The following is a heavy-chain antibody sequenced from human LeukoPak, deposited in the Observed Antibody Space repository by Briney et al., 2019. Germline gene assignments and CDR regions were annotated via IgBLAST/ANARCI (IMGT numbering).Heavy chain of an antibody. V-gene: IGHV6-1*01. Sequence: SQTLSLTCAISGDLVSSNSVVWHWIRQSPSRGLEWLGRTYYRSKWYNDYAVSVKGRITINPDTSKNQFSLQLNSVTPEDTAVYYCARAGSSGYDWDYWGQGTLVTVSS. D-gene: IGHD5-12*01. CDR2: TYYRSKWYN. J-gene: IGHJ4*02. CDR1: GDLVSSNSVV. CDR3: ARAGSSGYDWDY.